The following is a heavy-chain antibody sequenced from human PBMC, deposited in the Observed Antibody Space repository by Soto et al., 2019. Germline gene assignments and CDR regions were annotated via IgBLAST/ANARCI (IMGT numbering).Heavy chain of an antibody. J-gene: IGHJ4*02. CDR1: GDSVSSKSAA. Sequence: SQPLSLPCAISGDSVSSKSAACHWIRQSPSRGLEWLGRTYYRSKWSSNYAVSVKSRITINPDTSKNQFSLQLRSVTPDDTARDDCARTGDYSVDDWGKGALVTVP. V-gene: IGHV6-1*01. CDR2: TYYRSKWSS. CDR3: ARTGDYSVDD. D-gene: IGHD7-27*01.